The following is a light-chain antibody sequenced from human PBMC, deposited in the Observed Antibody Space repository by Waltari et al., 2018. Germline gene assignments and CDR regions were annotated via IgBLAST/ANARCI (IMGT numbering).Light chain of an antibody. J-gene: IGLJ2*01. CDR3: QSYDNSFVI. CDR1: NSNIGAGYY. Sequence: QSVLTPPPSVSGAPGQRVTISCTGSNSNIGAGYYVHWYQQLPGTAPKLLIYSDNSRPSGVPDRFSGSKSGTSASLAITGLQAEDEADYYCQSYDNSFVIFGGGTKLTVL. CDR2: SDN. V-gene: IGLV1-40*01.